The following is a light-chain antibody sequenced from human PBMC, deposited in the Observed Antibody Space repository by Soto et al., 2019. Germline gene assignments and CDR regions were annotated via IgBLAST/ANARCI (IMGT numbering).Light chain of an antibody. CDR3: SSYAGSNKSV. CDR2: EVS. CDR1: SSDVGGYNY. V-gene: IGLV2-8*01. Sequence: QSALTQPPSASGSPGQSVTISCTGTSSDVGGYNYVSWYQQHPGKAPKLMIYEVSKRPSGVPDRFSGSKSGNTASLTVSGRQPEDEADYYCSSYAGSNKSVFGTGTKLTVL. J-gene: IGLJ1*01.